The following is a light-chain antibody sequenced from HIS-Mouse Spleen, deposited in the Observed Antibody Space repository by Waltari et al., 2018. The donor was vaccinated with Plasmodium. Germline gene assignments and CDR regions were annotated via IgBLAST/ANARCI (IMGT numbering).Light chain of an antibody. Sequence: YDLTKPLSVSVYPGQMVWITCSGAALPKKYAYWYQKKSGQAPVLVIYEDSKRPSGIPERFSGSSSGTMATLTISGAQVEDEADYYCYSTDSSGNHRVFGGGTKLTVL. V-gene: IGLV3-10*01. J-gene: IGLJ3*02. CDR3: YSTDSSGNHRV. CDR2: EDS. CDR1: ALPKKY.